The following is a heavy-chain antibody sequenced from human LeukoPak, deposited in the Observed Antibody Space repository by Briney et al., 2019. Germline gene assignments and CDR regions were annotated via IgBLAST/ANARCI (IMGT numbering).Heavy chain of an antibody. V-gene: IGHV4-59*01. CDR2: IYYSGST. CDR3: ARAHQYYYDSSGYHRFFDY. D-gene: IGHD3-22*01. CDR1: GGSISSYY. J-gene: IGHJ4*02. Sequence: PSETLSLTCTVSGGSISSYYWSWLRQPPGKGLEWIGYIYYSGSTNYNPSLKSRVTISVDTSKNQFSLKLSSVTAADTAVYYCARAHQYYYDSSGYHRFFDYWGQGTLVTVSS.